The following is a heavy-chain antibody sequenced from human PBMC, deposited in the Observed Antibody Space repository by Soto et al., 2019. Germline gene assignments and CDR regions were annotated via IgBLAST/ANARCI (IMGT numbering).Heavy chain of an antibody. CDR2: ISGGGDST. Sequence: EVQVLESGGGLVQPGGSLRLSCAASGFTFSTYAMSWVRQAPGKGLEWVSVISGGGDSTYYADSVKGRFTISRDNSKNTLYLQMNSLRAEDTAVYYCTRTFWSGYFDQWGQGTLVTVA. V-gene: IGHV3-23*01. CDR1: GFTFSTYA. CDR3: TRTFWSGYFDQ. J-gene: IGHJ4*02. D-gene: IGHD3-3*01.